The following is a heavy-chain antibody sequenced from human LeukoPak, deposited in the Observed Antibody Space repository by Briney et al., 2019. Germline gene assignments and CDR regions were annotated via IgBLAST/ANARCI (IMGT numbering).Heavy chain of an antibody. D-gene: IGHD2-15*01. CDR3: AKVMPPGRILFYSYYMDV. Sequence: SGGSLRLSCAASGFSFSGYGMHWVRQAPGKGLEWVAFIRYDGSNEYYADSVKGRFTISRDKSKNTLSLQMNGLRVEDTAVYYCAKVMPPGRILFYSYYMDVWGKGTTVTVS. CDR2: IRYDGSNE. J-gene: IGHJ6*03. CDR1: GFSFSGYG. V-gene: IGHV3-30*02.